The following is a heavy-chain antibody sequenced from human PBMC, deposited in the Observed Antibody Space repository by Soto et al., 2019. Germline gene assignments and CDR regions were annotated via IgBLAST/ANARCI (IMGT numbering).Heavy chain of an antibody. V-gene: IGHV6-1*01. Sequence: SQTLSLTCAVSGDSVSSNSAAWNWIRQSASRGLEWLGRTYYRSKWYNDYAVSVKSRITINPDTSKNQFSLQLNSVTPEDTAVYYCASGDGYNYPYYYGMDVWGQGTTVTVSS. D-gene: IGHD5-12*01. CDR2: TYYRSKWYN. J-gene: IGHJ6*02. CDR3: ASGDGYNYPYYYGMDV. CDR1: GDSVSSNSAA.